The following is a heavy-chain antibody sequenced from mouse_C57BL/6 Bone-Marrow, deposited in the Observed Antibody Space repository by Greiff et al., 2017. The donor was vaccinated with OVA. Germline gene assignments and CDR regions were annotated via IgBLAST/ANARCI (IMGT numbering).Heavy chain of an antibody. Sequence: VQLQQPGPVLVKPGASVKMSCKASGYTFTDYYMNWVKQSHGKSLEWIGVINPYNGGTSYNQKFKGKATLTVDKSSSTAYMELNSLTSEDSAVYYCATITTVAATDYWGQGTTLTVSS. CDR1: GYTFTDYY. CDR3: ATITTVAATDY. V-gene: IGHV1-19*01. D-gene: IGHD1-1*01. CDR2: INPYNGGT. J-gene: IGHJ2*01.